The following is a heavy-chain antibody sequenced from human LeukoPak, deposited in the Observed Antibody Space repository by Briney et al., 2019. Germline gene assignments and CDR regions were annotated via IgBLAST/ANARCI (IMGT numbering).Heavy chain of an antibody. J-gene: IGHJ4*02. CDR1: GASLSSSGYY. V-gene: IGHV4-39*07. CDR3: ARASISVAFYFDY. D-gene: IGHD6-19*01. CDR2: ILYSGTP. Sequence: SSETLSLTCIVSGASLSSSGYYWGWIRQPPGKGLEWVGSILYSGTPYYSTSLKGRVTMSLDTSKNQFSLKLNSVTAADTAVYYCARASISVAFYFDYWGQGSLVTVSS.